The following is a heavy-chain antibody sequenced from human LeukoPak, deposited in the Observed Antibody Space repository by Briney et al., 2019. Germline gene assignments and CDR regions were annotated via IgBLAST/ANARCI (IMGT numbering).Heavy chain of an antibody. V-gene: IGHV3-23*01. CDR1: GFAFVPFA. CDR2: INGGGNTT. CDR3: TKELHVAVAVADYYYFYMDV. D-gene: IGHD6-19*01. J-gene: IGHJ6*03. Sequence: GGSLRLSFSPFGFAFVPFAMGWVHQSPGKGLEWLSTINGGGNTTFYADSVKGRFTISRDNSKNTLYLHMDSLRPDDTAIYYCTKELHVAVAVADYYYFYMDVWGRGTAVTVSS.